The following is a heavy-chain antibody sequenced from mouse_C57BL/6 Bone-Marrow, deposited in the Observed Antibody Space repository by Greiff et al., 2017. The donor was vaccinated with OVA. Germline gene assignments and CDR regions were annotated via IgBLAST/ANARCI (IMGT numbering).Heavy chain of an antibody. V-gene: IGHV1-7*01. J-gene: IGHJ2*01. CDR1: GYTFTSYW. Sequence: VQLQQSGAELAKPGASVKLSCKASGYTFTSYWMHWVKQRPGQGLEWIGYINPSSGYTKYKQKFKHKATLTADKSSSTAYMQLSSLTYEDSAVYYCARDHGSSYHLDYWGQGTTLTVSS. D-gene: IGHD1-1*01. CDR2: INPSSGYT. CDR3: ARDHGSSYHLDY.